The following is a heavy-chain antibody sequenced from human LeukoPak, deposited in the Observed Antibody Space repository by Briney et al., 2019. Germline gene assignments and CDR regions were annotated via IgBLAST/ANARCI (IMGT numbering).Heavy chain of an antibody. CDR1: GGSISSYY. CDR2: INHSGST. J-gene: IGHJ6*02. D-gene: IGHD3-10*01. V-gene: IGHV4-34*01. Sequence: SETLSLTCTVSGGSISSYYWSWIRQPPGKGLEWIGEINHSGSTNYNPSLKSRVTISVDTSKNQFSLKLSSVTAADTAVYYCAGQWGYGSGSYYKYYYYGMDVWGQGTTVTVSS. CDR3: AGQWGYGSGSYYKYYYYGMDV.